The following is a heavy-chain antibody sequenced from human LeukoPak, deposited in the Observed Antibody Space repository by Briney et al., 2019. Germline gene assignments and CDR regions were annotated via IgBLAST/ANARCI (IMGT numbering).Heavy chain of an antibody. CDR2: IKQDGSEK. Sequence: GGSLRLSCAASGFTFSSYWMSWVRQAPGKGLEWVANIKQDGSEKYYVDSVKGRFTTSRDNAKNSLYLQMNSLRAEDTAVYYCARDRPRPKLEWLLVSNLPNWFDPWGQGTLVTVSS. CDR3: ARDRPRPKLEWLLVSNLPNWFDP. CDR1: GFTFSSYW. J-gene: IGHJ5*02. V-gene: IGHV3-7*01. D-gene: IGHD3-3*01.